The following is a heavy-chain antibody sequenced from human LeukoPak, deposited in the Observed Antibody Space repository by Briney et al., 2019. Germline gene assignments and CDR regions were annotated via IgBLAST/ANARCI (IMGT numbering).Heavy chain of an antibody. CDR1: GGSISSYY. D-gene: IGHD3-9*01. J-gene: IGHJ6*03. CDR3: ARDLYYDILTGYRLGVYYYYMDV. V-gene: IGHV4-4*07. Sequence: SETLSLTCTVSGGSISSYYWSWLRQPAGKGLKWIGRIYISGSTNYNPSFKSRVTMSVDTSKNQFSLKLSSVTAADTAVYYCARDLYYDILTGYRLGVYYYYMDVWGKGTTVTISS. CDR2: IYISGST.